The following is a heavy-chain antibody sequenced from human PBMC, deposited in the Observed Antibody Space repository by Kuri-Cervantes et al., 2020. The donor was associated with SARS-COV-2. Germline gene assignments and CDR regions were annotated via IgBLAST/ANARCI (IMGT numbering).Heavy chain of an antibody. CDR2: IYYSGST. J-gene: IGHJ5*02. CDR1: GGSISSFY. CDR3: ARRVTIIRGEDT. D-gene: IGHD3-10*01. Sequence: SETLSLTCTVSGGSISSFYWSWIRQPPGKGLEWIGYIYYSGSTNYNPSLKSRVTISLDTAKRQVSLKLSSVTAADSAVYFCARRVTIIRGEDTWGPGTLVTVSS. V-gene: IGHV4-59*08.